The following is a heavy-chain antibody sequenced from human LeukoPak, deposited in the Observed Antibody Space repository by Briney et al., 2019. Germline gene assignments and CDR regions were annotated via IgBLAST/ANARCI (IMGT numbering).Heavy chain of an antibody. CDR1: GGSISSCSYY. J-gene: IGHJ4*02. CDR3: ASYNSGGYDVSDY. Sequence: SETLSLTCTVSGGSISSCSYYWGWIRQTPGKGLEWIGSIYYSGSTYYNPSLEGRVTISADTSRNKFSLNLRSVTAADTAVYYCASYNSGGYDVSDYWGQGTLVTVSS. D-gene: IGHD6-19*01. V-gene: IGHV4-39*01. CDR2: IYYSGST.